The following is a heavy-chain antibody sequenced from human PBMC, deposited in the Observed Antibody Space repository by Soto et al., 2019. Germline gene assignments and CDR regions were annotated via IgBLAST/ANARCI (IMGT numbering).Heavy chain of an antibody. V-gene: IGHV3-23*01. CDR1: GFTFSSYA. Sequence: GGSLRLSCAASGFTFSSYAMSWVRQAPGKGLEWVSAISGSGGSTYYADSVKGRFTISRDNSKNTLYLQMNSPRAEDTAVYYCAKDHDAEPNSEWELLPTPTNWFDPWGQGTLVTVSS. CDR3: AKDHDAEPNSEWELLPTPTNWFDP. CDR2: ISGSGGST. D-gene: IGHD1-26*01. J-gene: IGHJ5*02.